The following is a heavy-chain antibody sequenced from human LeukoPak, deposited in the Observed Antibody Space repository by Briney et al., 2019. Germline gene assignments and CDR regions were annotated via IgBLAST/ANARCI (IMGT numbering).Heavy chain of an antibody. Sequence: PGGSLRLSCAASGFTFSAYSMNWVRQAPGKGLEWVSYITTSSTTIYYADSVKGRFTISRDSAKNSLYLEMNSLRDEDTAVYYCARGSVGSTKRYYLDYWGQGTLVTVSS. V-gene: IGHV3-48*02. J-gene: IGHJ4*02. CDR1: GFTFSAYS. CDR2: ITTSSTTI. CDR3: ARGSVGSTKRYYLDY. D-gene: IGHD1-26*01.